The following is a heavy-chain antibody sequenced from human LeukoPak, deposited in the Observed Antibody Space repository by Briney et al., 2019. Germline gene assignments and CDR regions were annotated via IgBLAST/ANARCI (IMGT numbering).Heavy chain of an antibody. CDR2: ISYDGSNK. CDR1: GFTFSSYA. Sequence: GGSLRLSCAASGFTFSSYAMHWVRQAPGKGLGWVAVISYDGSNKYYADSVKGRFTISRDNSKNTLYLQMNSLRAEDTAVYYCAREIVVVPAATGYFDYWGQGTLVTVSS. J-gene: IGHJ4*02. V-gene: IGHV3-30-3*01. D-gene: IGHD2-2*01. CDR3: AREIVVVPAATGYFDY.